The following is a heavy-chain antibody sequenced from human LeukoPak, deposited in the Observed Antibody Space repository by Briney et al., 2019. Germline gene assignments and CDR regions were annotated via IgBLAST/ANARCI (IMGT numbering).Heavy chain of an antibody. Sequence: ASVKVSCKASGYTFTCYYMHWVRQAPGQGLEWMGWINPNSGGTNYAQKFQGRVTMTRDTSISTAYMELSRLRSDDTAVYYCARHDYYDSSGYSPVDYWGQGTLVTVSS. D-gene: IGHD3-22*01. J-gene: IGHJ4*02. CDR2: INPNSGGT. CDR3: ARHDYYDSSGYSPVDY. CDR1: GYTFTCYY. V-gene: IGHV1-2*02.